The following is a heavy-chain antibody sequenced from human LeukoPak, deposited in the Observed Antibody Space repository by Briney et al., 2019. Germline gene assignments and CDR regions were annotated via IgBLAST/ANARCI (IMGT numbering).Heavy chain of an antibody. V-gene: IGHV4-39*01. D-gene: IGHD3-3*01. CDR3: ARHHYDFWSGYYTGGGYFDY. Sequence: PSETLSLTCTVSGGSISGSSYYWGWIRQPPGKGLEWIGSIYYSGSTYYNPSLKSRVTISVDTSKNQFSLKLSSVTAADTAVYYCARHHYDFWSGYYTGGGYFDYWGQGTLVTVSS. CDR2: IYYSGST. J-gene: IGHJ4*02. CDR1: GGSISGSSYY.